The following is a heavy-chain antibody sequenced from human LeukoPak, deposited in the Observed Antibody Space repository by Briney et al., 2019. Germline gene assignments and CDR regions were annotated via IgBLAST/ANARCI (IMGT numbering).Heavy chain of an antibody. Sequence: GGSLRLSCAASGFTFSTFAMIWVRQPPGKGLEWVSSIFPSGGEIHYADSVRGRFTISRDNSKSTLSLQMNSLRAEDTAIYYCARESSGRNRFPNYYYYMDVWGKGTTVTISS. D-gene: IGHD6-19*01. V-gene: IGHV3-23*01. CDR1: GFTFSTFA. J-gene: IGHJ6*03. CDR2: IFPSGGEI. CDR3: ARESSGRNRFPNYYYYMDV.